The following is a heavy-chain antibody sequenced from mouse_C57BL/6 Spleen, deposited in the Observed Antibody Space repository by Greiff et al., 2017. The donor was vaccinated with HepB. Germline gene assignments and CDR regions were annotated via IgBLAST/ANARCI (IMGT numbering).Heavy chain of an antibody. J-gene: IGHJ3*01. D-gene: IGHD2-4*01. CDR2: INYDGSRT. CDR3: ARDRGIYYDYDGLAY. Sequence: EVMLVESEGGLVQPGSSMKLSCTASGFTFSDYYMAWVRQVPEKGLEWVANINYDGSRTYYMDSLKSRFIISRDKAKNMLYLQMSSLKSKDTATYYGARDRGIYYDYDGLAYWGQGTLVTGSA. CDR1: GFTFSDYY. V-gene: IGHV5-16*01.